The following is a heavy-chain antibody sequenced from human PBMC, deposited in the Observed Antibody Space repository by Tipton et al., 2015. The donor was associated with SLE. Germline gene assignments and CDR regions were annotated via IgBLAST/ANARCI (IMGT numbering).Heavy chain of an antibody. Sequence: SLRLSCAASGLTFSSYDMSWVRQAPGKGLEWVSGISGRGGSTDYGDSVKGRFTISRDNSKNTMYLQMKSLGAEDTAVYYCAKVAKMTTVTTGWYFDLWGRGTLVTVSS. CDR2: ISGRGGST. J-gene: IGHJ2*01. D-gene: IGHD4-11*01. V-gene: IGHV3-23*01. CDR3: AKVAKMTTVTTGWYFDL. CDR1: GLTFSSYD.